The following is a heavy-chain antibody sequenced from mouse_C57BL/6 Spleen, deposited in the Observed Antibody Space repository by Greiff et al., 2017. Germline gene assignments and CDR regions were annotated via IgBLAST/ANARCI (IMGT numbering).Heavy chain of an antibody. D-gene: IGHD1-1*01. Sequence: QVQLQQPGAELVKPGASVKLSCKASGYTFTSYWMHWVKQRPGRGLEWIGGIDPNSGGTKYNEKFKSKATLTVDKPSSTAYMQLSSLTSGDSAVYYCARSGSPYYCDYRGQGTTLTVSS. J-gene: IGHJ2*01. CDR1: GYTFTSYW. V-gene: IGHV1-72*01. CDR3: ARSGSPYYCDY. CDR2: IDPNSGGT.